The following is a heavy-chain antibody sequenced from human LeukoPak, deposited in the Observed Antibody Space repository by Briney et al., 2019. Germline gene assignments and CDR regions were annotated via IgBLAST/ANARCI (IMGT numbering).Heavy chain of an antibody. CDR2: ISSSGSTI. Sequence: GGSLRLSCAASGFNFNDHFMSWIRQAPGKGLEWVSYISSSGSTIYYADSVKGRFTISRDNAKNSLYLQMNSLRAEDTAVYYCARDPAGYCSGGSCFDYWGQGTLVTVSS. CDR3: ARDPAGYCSGGSCFDY. CDR1: GFNFNDHF. J-gene: IGHJ4*02. D-gene: IGHD2-15*01. V-gene: IGHV3-11*04.